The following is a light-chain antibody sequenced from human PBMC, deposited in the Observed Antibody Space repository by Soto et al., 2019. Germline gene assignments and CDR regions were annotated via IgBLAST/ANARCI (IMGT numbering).Light chain of an antibody. J-gene: IGLJ2*01. Sequence: QSALTQPASVSGSPGQSITISCTGTSSDIGTYNFVSWYQQHPGKAPKLLIHEINNRPSGVSIRFSGSKSGNTASLTISGLQAEDEADYYCSSDTTTSTLIFGGVTKLTVL. CDR1: SSDIGTYNF. CDR2: EIN. CDR3: SSDTTTSTLI. V-gene: IGLV2-14*01.